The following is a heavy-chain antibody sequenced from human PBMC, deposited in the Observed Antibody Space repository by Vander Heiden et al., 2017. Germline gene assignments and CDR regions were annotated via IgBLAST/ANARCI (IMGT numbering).Heavy chain of an antibody. CDR1: GGSISSSSYY. CDR2: IYYSGST. Sequence: QLQLQESAPVLVKPSEPLSLTCPASGGSISSSSYYWGWIRQPPGKGREWIGSIYYSGSTYYNPSLKSRVTISVDTSKNQFSLKLSSVTAADTAVYYCARQDGLVPDYWGQGTLVTVSS. V-gene: IGHV4-39*01. J-gene: IGHJ4*02. D-gene: IGHD3-9*01. CDR3: ARQDGLVPDY.